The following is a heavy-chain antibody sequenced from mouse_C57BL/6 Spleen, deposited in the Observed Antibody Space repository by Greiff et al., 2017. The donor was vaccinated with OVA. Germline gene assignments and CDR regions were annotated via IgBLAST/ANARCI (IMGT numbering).Heavy chain of an antibody. D-gene: IGHD4-1*01. CDR3: ARRTGTEAWFAY. V-gene: IGHV1-18*01. J-gene: IGHJ3*01. Sequence: EVQLQQSGPELVKPGASVKIPCKASGYTFTDYNMDWVKQSHGKSLEWIGDINPNNGGTIYNQKFKGKATLTVDKSSSTAYMELRSLTSEDTAVYYCARRTGTEAWFAYWGQGTLVTVSA. CDR2: INPNNGGT. CDR1: GYTFTDYN.